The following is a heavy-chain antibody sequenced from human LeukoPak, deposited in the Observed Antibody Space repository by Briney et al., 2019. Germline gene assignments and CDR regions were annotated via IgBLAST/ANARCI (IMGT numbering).Heavy chain of an antibody. CDR3: ARDHAFDGDNWFDP. CDR2: ISAYNGNT. J-gene: IGHJ5*02. CDR1: GYTFTSYG. V-gene: IGHV1-18*01. D-gene: IGHD3-10*01. Sequence: ASVKVSCKASGYTFTSYGISWVRQAPGQGLEWMGWISAYNGNTNYAQKLQGRVTMTTDTSTSTAYMELSSLRSDDTAVYYCARDHAFDGDNWFDPWGQGTLVTVSS.